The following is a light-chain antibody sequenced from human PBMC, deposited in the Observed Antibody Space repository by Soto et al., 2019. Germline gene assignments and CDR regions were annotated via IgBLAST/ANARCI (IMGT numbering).Light chain of an antibody. J-gene: IGLJ1*01. CDR1: SSNIGSNT. V-gene: IGLV1-44*01. Sequence: QSALTQPPSASGTPGQRVTITCSGSSSNIGSNTVNWYQQLPGTAPKLLIYSNNQRPSGVPDRFSGSESGTSASLAISGLQSEDEADYYCAAWDDSLNGYVFGTGTKSPS. CDR3: AAWDDSLNGYV. CDR2: SNN.